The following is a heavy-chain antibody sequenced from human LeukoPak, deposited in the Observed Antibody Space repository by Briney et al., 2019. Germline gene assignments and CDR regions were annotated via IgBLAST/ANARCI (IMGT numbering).Heavy chain of an antibody. CDR1: GFTFSSYE. Sequence: GGSLRLSCAASGFTFSSYEMNWVRQAPGKGLEWVAVIWYDGSNKYYADSVKGRFTISRDNSKNTLYLQMNSLRAEDTAVYYCAKDRFWSGYFGFDYWGQGTLVTVSS. CDR3: AKDRFWSGYFGFDY. CDR2: IWYDGSNK. D-gene: IGHD3-3*01. V-gene: IGHV3-33*06. J-gene: IGHJ4*02.